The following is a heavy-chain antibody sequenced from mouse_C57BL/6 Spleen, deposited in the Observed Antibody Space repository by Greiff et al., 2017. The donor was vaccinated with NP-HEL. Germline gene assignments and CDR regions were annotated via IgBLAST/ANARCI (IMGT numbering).Heavy chain of an antibody. CDR2: IYPGDGDT. CDR3: ARGGVSLMDY. CDR1: GYAFSSYW. J-gene: IGHJ4*01. Sequence: VHLVESGAELVKPGASVKISCKASGYAFSSYWMNWVKQRPGKGLEWIGQIYPGDGDTNYNGKFKGKATLTADKSSSTAYMQLSSLTSEDSAVYFCARGGVSLMDYWGQGTSVTVSS. V-gene: IGHV1-80*01.